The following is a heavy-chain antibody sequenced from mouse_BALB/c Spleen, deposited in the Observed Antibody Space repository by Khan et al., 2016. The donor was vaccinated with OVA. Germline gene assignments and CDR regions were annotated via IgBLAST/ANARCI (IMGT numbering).Heavy chain of an antibody. Sequence: VKLKESGAELARPGASVKLSCKASGYTFTDYYIDWVKQRTGQGLEWIGEINPGSGNSYYNEKFKGKATLTADKSSNTAFVQLSSLTSDDSAVYFCAREWGAWFAYWGQGTLVTVSA. CDR3: AREWGAWFAY. V-gene: IGHV1-77*01. J-gene: IGHJ3*01. CDR1: GYTFTDYY. CDR2: INPGSGNS.